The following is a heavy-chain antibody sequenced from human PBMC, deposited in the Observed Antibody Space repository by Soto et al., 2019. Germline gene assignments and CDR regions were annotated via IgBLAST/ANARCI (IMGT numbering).Heavy chain of an antibody. V-gene: IGHV3-33*01. CDR1: GFTFSSFG. CDR3: ARDASYYSLWSGYYPSRNGMDV. Sequence: QVQVVESGGGVVQPGRSLRLSCAASGFTFSSFGMHCVRQAPGKGMEWVSLIWDDGSKKSYGDSVKGRFTISRDNSRNTVYLQRNSLGADDTAVYYCARDASYYSLWSGYYPSRNGMDVWGQGTTVTVSS. D-gene: IGHD3-3*01. CDR2: IWDDGSKK. J-gene: IGHJ6*02.